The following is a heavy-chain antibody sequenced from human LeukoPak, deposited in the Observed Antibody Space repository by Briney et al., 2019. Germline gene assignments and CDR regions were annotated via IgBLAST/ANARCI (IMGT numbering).Heavy chain of an antibody. Sequence: GGSLRLSCAASGFTFSSYAMSWVRQAPGKGLEWVSGITGTGGTTYYADSVKGRFTISRDNSKNTLSLQMDSLRAEDTATYYCAKDAYYYDSSTYPWGQGTLVAVSS. CDR3: AKDAYYYDSSTYP. CDR1: GFTFSSYA. V-gene: IGHV3-23*01. CDR2: ITGTGGTT. D-gene: IGHD3-22*01. J-gene: IGHJ5*02.